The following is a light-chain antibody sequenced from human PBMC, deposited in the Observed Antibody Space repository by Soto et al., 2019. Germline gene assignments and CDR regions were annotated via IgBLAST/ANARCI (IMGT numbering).Light chain of an antibody. CDR2: SSS. Sequence: QSVLTQPPSASGTPGQRVTISCSGSSSNIGSKAVNWYQHLPGTAPKLLIYSSSQRPSGVPDRSAGSKSGTSDSLAISGLQSEDEADYYCAAWDDSLKGVVFGGGTKLTVL. V-gene: IGLV1-44*01. CDR3: AAWDDSLKGVV. J-gene: IGLJ2*01. CDR1: SSNIGSKA.